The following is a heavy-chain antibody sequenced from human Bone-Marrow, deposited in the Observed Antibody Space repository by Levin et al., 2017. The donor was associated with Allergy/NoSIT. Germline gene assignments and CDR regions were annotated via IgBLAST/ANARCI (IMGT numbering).Heavy chain of an antibody. V-gene: IGHV3-7*01. CDR1: GFTFTTYW. CDR3: AREWWGPEY. Sequence: GESLKISCAASGFTFTTYWMTWVRQAPGKGLEWVANIKQDGSAKCYVDSVKGRFTISRDNAKNSVYLQMNSLRAEDTAVYYCAREWWGPEYWGQGTLVTVSS. CDR2: IKQDGSAK. D-gene: IGHD2-15*01. J-gene: IGHJ4*02.